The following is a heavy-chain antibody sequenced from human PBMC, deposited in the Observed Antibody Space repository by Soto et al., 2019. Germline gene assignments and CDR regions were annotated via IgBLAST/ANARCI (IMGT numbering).Heavy chain of an antibody. V-gene: IGHV3-30*18. CDR1: GFHFNNYG. D-gene: IGHD3-16*01. Sequence: QVQLVESGGGVVQPGRSLRLSCAASGFHFNNYGMHWVRQAPGKGLEWLTLISYDGSNEYYADSVKGRFSISRDKSKNTLYLQMNSLRAEDTAVYYCAKELGVMSYLDYWGQGISVTVSS. CDR2: ISYDGSNE. J-gene: IGHJ4*02. CDR3: AKELGVMSYLDY.